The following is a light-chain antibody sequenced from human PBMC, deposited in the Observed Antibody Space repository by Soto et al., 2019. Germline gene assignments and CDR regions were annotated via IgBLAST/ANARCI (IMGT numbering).Light chain of an antibody. CDR1: SSDVGRYKY. J-gene: IGLJ3*02. CDR3: CSYTTTTPHWV. CDR2: EVS. Sequence: QSALTQPASVSGSPGQSITISCTGTSSDVGRYKYVSWYQQHPGKAPKVMIYEVSNRPSGVSNRFSGSKSGKTASLTISGLQAEDEADYYCCSYTTTTPHWVFGGGTKVTVL. V-gene: IGLV2-14*01.